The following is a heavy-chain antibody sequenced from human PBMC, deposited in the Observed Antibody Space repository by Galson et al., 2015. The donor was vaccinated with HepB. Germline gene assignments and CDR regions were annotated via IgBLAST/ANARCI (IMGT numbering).Heavy chain of an antibody. J-gene: IGHJ4*02. V-gene: IGHV3-23*01. CDR1: GLTFSIYA. D-gene: IGHD3-10*01. CDR3: SKAISGSGSYGGLDY. CDR2: ISANGGST. Sequence: SLRLPCAASGLTFSIYATSWARQAPGKGLEWVSSISANGGSTDYADPVKGRFTFSRDNSKTTLYLQMHSLRAEDTAIYFCSKAISGSGSYGGLDYWGQGTLVTVSS.